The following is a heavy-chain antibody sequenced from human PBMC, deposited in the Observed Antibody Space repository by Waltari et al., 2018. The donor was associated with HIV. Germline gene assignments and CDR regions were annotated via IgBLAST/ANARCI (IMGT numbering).Heavy chain of an antibody. D-gene: IGHD3-3*01. CDR1: GGSIASGGYY. Sequence: QVQLQESGPGLGKPSQTLSITCTVSGGSIASGGYYWSWIRQHPGKGLEWIGYLFYSGSTYYSPSLKSRVTISIDTSDNQLSLRLSSVTAADTAVYYCARGITIFGVGDAFDIWGQGTMVTVSS. J-gene: IGHJ3*02. CDR2: LFYSGST. V-gene: IGHV4-31*03. CDR3: ARGITIFGVGDAFDI.